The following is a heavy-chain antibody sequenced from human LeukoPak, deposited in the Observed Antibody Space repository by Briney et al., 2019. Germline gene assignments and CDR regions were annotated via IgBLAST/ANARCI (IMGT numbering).Heavy chain of an antibody. Sequence: GGSLRLSCAASGFTFSSYAMSWVRQAPGKGLEWVSAISGSGGSTYYADSVKGRFTISRDNSKNTLYLQMNSLRAEDTAVYYCAKDTCSGGSCYFAYYYYYGMDVWGQGTTVTVSS. CDR1: GFTFSSYA. D-gene: IGHD2-15*01. CDR2: ISGSGGST. CDR3: AKDTCSGGSCYFAYYYYYGMDV. V-gene: IGHV3-23*01. J-gene: IGHJ6*02.